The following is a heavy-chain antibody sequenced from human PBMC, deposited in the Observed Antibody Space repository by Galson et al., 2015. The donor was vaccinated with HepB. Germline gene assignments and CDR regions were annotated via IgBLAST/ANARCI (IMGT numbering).Heavy chain of an antibody. V-gene: IGHV1-69*10. D-gene: IGHD2-21*02. CDR2: IIPILGIA. CDR1: GGTFSSYA. J-gene: IGHJ4*02. CDR3: AREGGGDYYFDY. Sequence: SVKVFCKASGGTFSSYAISWVRQAPGQGLEWMGGIIPILGIANYAQKFQGRVTITADKSTSTAYMELSSLRSEDTAVYYCAREGGGDYYFDYWGQGTLVTVSS.